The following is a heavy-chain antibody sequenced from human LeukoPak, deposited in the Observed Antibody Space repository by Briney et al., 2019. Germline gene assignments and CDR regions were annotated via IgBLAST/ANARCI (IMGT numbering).Heavy chain of an antibody. J-gene: IGHJ4*02. Sequence: GGSLRLSCAASGFTFSSYGMHWVRQAPGKGLEWVAVISYDGSNKYYADSVKGRFTISRDNSKNTLYLQMNSLRAEGTAVYYCAKDGYGYCSSTSCQYYFDYWGQGTLVTVSS. CDR2: ISYDGSNK. CDR1: GFTFSSYG. D-gene: IGHD2-2*03. V-gene: IGHV3-30*18. CDR3: AKDGYGYCSSTSCQYYFDY.